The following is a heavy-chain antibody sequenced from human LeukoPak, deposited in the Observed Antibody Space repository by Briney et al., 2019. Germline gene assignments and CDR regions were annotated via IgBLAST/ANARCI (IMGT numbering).Heavy chain of an antibody. D-gene: IGHD5-12*01. CDR2: IYHSGST. CDR1: GGSISSGGYF. CDR3: ARRYSGYEYFDY. V-gene: IGHV4-31*03. Sequence: TLSLTCTVSGGSISSGGYFWNWIRQHPGKGLEWIGNIYHSGSTYHNPSLKSRVTISVDTSKNQFSLKLNSVTAADTAVYYCARRYSGYEYFDYWGQGTLVTVSS. J-gene: IGHJ4*02.